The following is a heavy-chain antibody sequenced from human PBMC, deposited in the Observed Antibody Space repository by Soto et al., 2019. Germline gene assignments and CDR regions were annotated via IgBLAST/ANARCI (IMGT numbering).Heavy chain of an antibody. J-gene: IGHJ5*02. CDR1: GGSVSSVGYS. CDR2: IYHSGNT. V-gene: IGHV4-30-2*06. CDR3: ANATLAYNWLDP. D-gene: IGHD2-21*01. Sequence: SETLSLTCVVSGGSVSSVGYSWSWIRQSPGKGLEWIGHIYHSGNTYYNPSLGSRVTISMDRSNNQFSLQVHSVTAADTAVYYCANATLAYNWLDPWGLGTLVTVS.